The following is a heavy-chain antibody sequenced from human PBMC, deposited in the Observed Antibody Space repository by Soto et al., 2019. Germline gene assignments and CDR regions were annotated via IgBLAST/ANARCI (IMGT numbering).Heavy chain of an antibody. CDR2: IHAGNGNT. CDR1: GYTFTSYA. J-gene: IGHJ5*02. V-gene: IGHV1-3*01. D-gene: IGHD3-10*01. Sequence: QVQLVQSGAEVKKPGASVKVSCKASGYTFTSYAMHWVRQAPGQRLEWMGWIHAGNGNTKYSQKFMGRVTSTRDTSASTAYMELSSLRSEATAVYYWGSGSGLTWFDPWGHGTLVTVSS. CDR3: GSGSGLTWFDP.